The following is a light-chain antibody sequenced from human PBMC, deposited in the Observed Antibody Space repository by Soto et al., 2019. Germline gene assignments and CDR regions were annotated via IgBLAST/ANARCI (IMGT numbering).Light chain of an antibody. CDR2: DVT. V-gene: IGLV2-11*01. CDR3: CSFAGSFSYV. J-gene: IGLJ1*01. Sequence: QSALTQPRSVSGSPGQSVTISCTGTSSDVGRYDYVSWYQQHPGKAPKLIIYDVTERPAGVPDRFSGSKSGNTASLTISGLQDEDEADYSCCSFAGSFSYVFGGRTKVTV. CDR1: SSDVGRYDY.